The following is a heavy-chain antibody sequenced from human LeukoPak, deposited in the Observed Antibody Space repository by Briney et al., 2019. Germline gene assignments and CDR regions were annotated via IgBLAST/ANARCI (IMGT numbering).Heavy chain of an antibody. CDR3: ARAAAAGHFDY. J-gene: IGHJ4*02. D-gene: IGHD6-13*01. V-gene: IGHV3-13*01. CDR2: IGTAGDT. CDR1: GFTFSSYD. Sequence: GGSLRLSCAASGFTFSSYDMHWVRQATGKGLEWVSAIGTAGDTYYPGSVKGRFTISRENAKNSLHLQMNSLRAGDTAVYYCARAAAAGHFDYWGQGTLVTVSS.